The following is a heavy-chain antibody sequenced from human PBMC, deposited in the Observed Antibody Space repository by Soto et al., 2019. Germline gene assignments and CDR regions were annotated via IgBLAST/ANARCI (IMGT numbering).Heavy chain of an antibody. CDR2: INPSGGRT. V-gene: IGHV1-46*01. CDR1: GYTFTSYN. D-gene: IGHD1-7*01. Sequence: ASVKVSCKASGYTFTSYNMHWVRQAPGQGLEWMGIINPSGGRTSYAQKFQGRVTVSRDTSASTVYMELSSLRSEDTAVYYCARDGGNWHCDYWGQGALVTVYS. CDR3: ARDGGNWHCDY. J-gene: IGHJ4*02.